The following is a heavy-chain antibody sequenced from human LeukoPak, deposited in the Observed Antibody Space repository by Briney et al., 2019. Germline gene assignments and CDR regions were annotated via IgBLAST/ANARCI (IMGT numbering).Heavy chain of an antibody. CDR3: ARESGSYHGNDY. V-gene: IGHV1-2*06. CDR2: INPNNGGT. D-gene: IGHD1-26*01. J-gene: IGHJ4*02. Sequence: GASVTVSCKASGYTFTGYYMHWVRQAPGQGLEWMGRINPNNGGTNCAQKFQGRVTMTGDTSISTAYMELNSLRSDDTAMYYCARESGSYHGNDYWGQGTLVTVSS. CDR1: GYTFTGYY.